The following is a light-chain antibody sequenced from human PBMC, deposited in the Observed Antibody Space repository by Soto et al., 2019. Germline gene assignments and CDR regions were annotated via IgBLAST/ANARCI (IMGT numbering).Light chain of an antibody. CDR2: DAS. Sequence: DIQMTQSPSTLSASVGDRVTITWRASQSIDSSLAWYQQKPRKGPKLLIYDASTLESGVPSRFSGSGLGTEFALTISSLQPDDFATFYCQKYNSYGTFCQGTKADIK. V-gene: IGKV1-5*01. CDR1: QSIDSS. CDR3: QKYNSYGT. J-gene: IGKJ2*01.